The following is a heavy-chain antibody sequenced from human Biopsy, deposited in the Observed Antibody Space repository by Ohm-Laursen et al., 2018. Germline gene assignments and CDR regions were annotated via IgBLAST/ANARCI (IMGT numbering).Heavy chain of an antibody. Sequence: ASVKVSCKPSGYTFAGYYLHWVRQAPGHGLEWMGRINPNSGNANYAQSFQGRLTVTRDTSISTVYMELTSLTFDDTAIYYCARVPAYPSIDGYYGLDLWGQGTTVIVSS. J-gene: IGHJ6*02. CDR3: ARVPAYPSIDGYYGLDL. CDR2: INPNSGNA. CDR1: GYTFAGYY. V-gene: IGHV1-2*06. D-gene: IGHD3-9*01.